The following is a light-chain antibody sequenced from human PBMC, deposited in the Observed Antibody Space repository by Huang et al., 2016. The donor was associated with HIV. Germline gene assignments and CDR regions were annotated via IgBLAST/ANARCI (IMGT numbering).Light chain of an antibody. CDR1: QNTDND. Sequence: DFQMTQSPSSLSASVGDKVTITCRASQNTDNDLNWYQQKSGKAPELLIYAASELQSGDPSRLSGHGSGTDFTLTISSLDPEDFATYYCQRNYFFGQGTKLEI. V-gene: IGKV1-39*01. CDR3: QRNYF. CDR2: AAS. J-gene: IGKJ2*01.